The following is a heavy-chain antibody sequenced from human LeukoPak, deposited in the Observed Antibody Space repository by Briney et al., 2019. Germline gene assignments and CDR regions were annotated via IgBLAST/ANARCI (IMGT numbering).Heavy chain of an antibody. CDR2: ISWKSGSI. J-gene: IGHJ4*02. D-gene: IGHD5-18*01. Sequence: PGGSLRLSCAASGFTFDDYAMYWVRQPPGRGLEWVSGISWKSGSIVYADSVKGRFTISRDNAKNSLYLQMNSLRAEDTALYYCAKGHLEYSYGYYFDYWGQGTLVTVSS. V-gene: IGHV3-9*01. CDR1: GFTFDDYA. CDR3: AKGHLEYSYGYYFDY.